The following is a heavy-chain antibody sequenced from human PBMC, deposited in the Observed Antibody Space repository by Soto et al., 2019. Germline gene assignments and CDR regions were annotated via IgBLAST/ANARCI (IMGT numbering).Heavy chain of an antibody. CDR3: AREAGPDRWFDP. V-gene: IGHV4-4*07. Sequence: PSETLSLTCTVSGASISSYFWTWIRQPAGKGLDWIGRISTSGTTNYNPSLKSRVTMSVDTSKNHFSLNLSSVTAADTAVYYCAREAGPDRWFDPWGQGXLVTVSS. CDR2: ISTSGTT. CDR1: GASISSYF. D-gene: IGHD6-19*01. J-gene: IGHJ5*02.